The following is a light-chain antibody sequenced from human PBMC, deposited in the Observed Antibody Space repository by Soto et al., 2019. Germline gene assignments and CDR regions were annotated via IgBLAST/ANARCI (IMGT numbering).Light chain of an antibody. V-gene: IGKV3-15*01. CDR1: QSVSRK. CDR3: QQYSNWPPIT. Sequence: IVMTQSPATLSVSAGERATLSCRASQSVSRKLAWYQQKPGQAPKLPLYGTSTRATGIPARFSGSGSGTELTLTISILQSEAFAVYDGQQYSNWPPITFGQGTRLEIK. CDR2: GTS. J-gene: IGKJ5*01.